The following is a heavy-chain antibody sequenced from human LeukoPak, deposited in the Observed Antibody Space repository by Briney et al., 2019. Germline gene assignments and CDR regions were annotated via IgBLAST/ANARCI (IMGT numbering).Heavy chain of an antibody. D-gene: IGHD3-10*01. J-gene: IGHJ4*02. V-gene: IGHV3-23*01. CDR2: ISGSGGST. CDR1: GFTFSSYA. CDR3: AKDTYYYGSGSPGDY. Sequence: GGSLRLSCAASGFTFSSYAMSWVRQAPGKGLEWVSAISGSGGSTYYADSVKGRFTISRDNSKNTLYLQMNSLRAEDTAVYYCAKDTYYYGSGSPGDYWGQGTMVTVCS.